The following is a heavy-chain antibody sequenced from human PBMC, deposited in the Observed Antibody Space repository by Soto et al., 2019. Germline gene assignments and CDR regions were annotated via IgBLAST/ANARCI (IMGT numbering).Heavy chain of an antibody. V-gene: IGHV3-48*03. Sequence: GGSLRLSCAASGFTFRSYEMNWVRQAPGKGLEWVSYISSVGDIMYYADSVKGRFTISRGNAKNSLYLQMNSLRDEDTAVYYCARVISSSWHMDVWGQGTTVTVSS. CDR1: GFTFRSYE. D-gene: IGHD6-13*01. J-gene: IGHJ6*02. CDR3: ARVISSSWHMDV. CDR2: ISSVGDIM.